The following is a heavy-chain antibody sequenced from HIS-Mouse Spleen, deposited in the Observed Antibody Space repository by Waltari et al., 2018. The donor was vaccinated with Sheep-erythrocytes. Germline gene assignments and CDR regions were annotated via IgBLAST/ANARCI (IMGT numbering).Heavy chain of an antibody. Sequence: EVQLVESGGGLVKPGGSLRLSCSASGFTFSSYSMNWVRQAPGKGREWVSSIISSSIYIYYADSVKGRFTISRDNAKNSLYLQMNSLRAEDTAVYYCARDRRSSWHFDYWGQGTLVTVSS. CDR1: GFTFSSYS. D-gene: IGHD6-13*01. V-gene: IGHV3-21*01. J-gene: IGHJ4*02. CDR3: ARDRRSSWHFDY. CDR2: IISSSIYI.